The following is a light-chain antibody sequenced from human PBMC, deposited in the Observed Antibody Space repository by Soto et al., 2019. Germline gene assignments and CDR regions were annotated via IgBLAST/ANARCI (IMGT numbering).Light chain of an antibody. CDR3: QQFTSYSSLS. CDR2: DAS. J-gene: IGKJ3*01. V-gene: IGKV3-11*01. Sequence: IVWTQSPVSLSLSPGERATLSCSASESIGRSLAWYQQRPGQAPRLLIYDASNRATGIPARFSGSGSGTDFTLTSSRLAPEDFATYYCQQFTSYSSLSFGPGTKVHIK. CDR1: ESIGRS.